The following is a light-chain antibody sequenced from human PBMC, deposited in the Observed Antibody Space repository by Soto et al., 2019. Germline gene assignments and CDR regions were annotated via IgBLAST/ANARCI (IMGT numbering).Light chain of an antibody. Sequence: DIQMTQSPSTLSASVGDRVTITCRASQSISTWLAWYQQKPGKAPRLLICKASSLESGVPSRFSGSGSETEFTLTISSLQPDDFATYYCQQYNSYWTFGQGTKVEIK. V-gene: IGKV1-5*03. J-gene: IGKJ1*01. CDR3: QQYNSYWT. CDR1: QSISTW. CDR2: KAS.